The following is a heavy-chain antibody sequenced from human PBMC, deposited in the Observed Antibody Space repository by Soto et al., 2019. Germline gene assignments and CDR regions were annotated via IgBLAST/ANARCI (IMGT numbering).Heavy chain of an antibody. V-gene: IGHV4-30-4*08. CDR1: GGSISRGGYY. CDR2: IYYSGST. D-gene: IGHD3-9*01. CDR3: ARSYDILTGYYPSYYFDY. Sequence: SETLSLTCTVSGGSISRGGYYWSWIRQHPGKGLEWIGYIYYSGSTYYNPSLKSRVTISVDTSKNQFSLKLSSVTAADTAVYYCARSYDILTGYYPSYYFDYWGQGTLVTVSS. J-gene: IGHJ4*02.